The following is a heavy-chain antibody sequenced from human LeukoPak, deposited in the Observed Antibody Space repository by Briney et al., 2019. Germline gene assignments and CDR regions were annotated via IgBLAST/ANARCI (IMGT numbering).Heavy chain of an antibody. V-gene: IGHV3-7*03. CDR2: IKQDGSEK. CDR3: ARDRRWGTY. D-gene: IGHD3-16*01. Sequence: GGSLRLSCAASGFTFSSYAMRWVRQAPGKGLEWVANIKQDGSEKYYVDSVKGRFTISRDNAKNSLYLQMNSLRAEDTAVYYCARDRRWGTYWGQGTLVTVSS. CDR1: GFTFSSYA. J-gene: IGHJ4*02.